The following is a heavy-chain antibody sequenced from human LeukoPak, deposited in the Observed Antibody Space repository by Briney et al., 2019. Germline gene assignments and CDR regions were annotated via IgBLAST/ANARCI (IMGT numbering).Heavy chain of an antibody. J-gene: IGHJ4*02. CDR3: AKRPSDYGDYVTYF. CDR1: GFSFISYG. V-gene: IGHV3-30*18. CDR2: ISDDGRNK. D-gene: IGHD4-17*01. Sequence: GGSLRLSCAASGFSFISYGMHWVRQAPGKGLEWVGVISDDGRNKNYADSVEGRFTISRDNSKDTLYLQMNSLRDEDTAVYYCAKRPSDYGDYVTYFWGQGTLVTVSS.